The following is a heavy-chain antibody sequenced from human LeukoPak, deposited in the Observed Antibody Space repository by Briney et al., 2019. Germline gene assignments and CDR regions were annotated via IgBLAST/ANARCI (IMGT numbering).Heavy chain of an antibody. V-gene: IGHV3-9*01. CDR1: GFKFDEYG. CDR2: ISWDSGSI. CDR3: AADSSSWFPVDFDF. J-gene: IGHJ4*02. D-gene: IGHD6-13*01. Sequence: GGSLRLSCVASGFKFDEYGMHWVRQGQGKGLEWVSGISWDSGSIAYSDSVKGRFTVSRDNARNSLFLDMSSLRPEDTALYYCAADSSSWFPVDFDFWGQGALVAVSS.